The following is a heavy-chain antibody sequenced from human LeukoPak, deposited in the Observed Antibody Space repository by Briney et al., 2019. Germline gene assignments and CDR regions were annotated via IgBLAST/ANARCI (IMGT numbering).Heavy chain of an antibody. V-gene: IGHV4-34*01. CDR2: INHSGST. D-gene: IGHD1-1*01. CDR1: GGSFSGYY. CDR3: AREGSDWNRNYYYYYYMDV. Sequence: SETLSLTCAVYGGSFSGYYWSWIRQPPGKGLEWIGEINHSGSTNYNPSLKSRVTISVDTSKNQFSLKLSSVTAADTAVYYCAREGSDWNRNYYYYYYMDVWGKGTTVTVSS. J-gene: IGHJ6*03.